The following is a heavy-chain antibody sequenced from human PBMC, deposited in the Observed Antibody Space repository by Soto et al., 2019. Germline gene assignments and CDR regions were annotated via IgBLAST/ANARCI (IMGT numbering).Heavy chain of an antibody. CDR2: ISAYNGNT. V-gene: IGHV1-18*01. J-gene: IGHJ5*02. Sequence: QVQLVQSGAEVKKPGASVKVSCKASGYTFSSYHISWVRKAPGQGLEWMGWISAYNGNTNYAQKLQGRVTMTTDTSTSTAYIELRSLSPDDTAVYYWARDSPTVDPWGQGTLVTVSA. CDR1: GYTFSSYH. CDR3: ARDSPTVDP.